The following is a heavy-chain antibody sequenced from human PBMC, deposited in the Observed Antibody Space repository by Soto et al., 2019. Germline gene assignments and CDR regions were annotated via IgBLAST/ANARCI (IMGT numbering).Heavy chain of an antibody. J-gene: IGHJ5*02. CDR2: IYYSGST. CDR3: ARQSTVTLNWFDP. Sequence: KTSETLFLTXTVSGGSISSSSYYWGWIRQPPGKGLEWIGSIYYSGSTYYNPSLKSRVTISVDTSKNQFSLKLSSVTAADTAVYYCARQSTVTLNWFDPWGQGTLVTVS. D-gene: IGHD4-17*01. V-gene: IGHV4-39*01. CDR1: GGSISSSSYY.